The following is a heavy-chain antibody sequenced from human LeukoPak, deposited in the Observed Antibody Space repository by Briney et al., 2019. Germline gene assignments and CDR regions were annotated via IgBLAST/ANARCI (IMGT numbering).Heavy chain of an antibody. CDR2: ISNDGSTT. Sequence: GGSPRLSCAVSGFTFSRFPMHWVRQAPGKGLEWVAAISNDGSTTYDADSVKGRFTISRDKSKNTLYLQMKSLRPEDTALYYCATGFTWSLESWGQGTMVAVSS. J-gene: IGHJ4*02. CDR1: GFTFSRFP. D-gene: IGHD2-8*02. CDR3: ATGFTWSLES. V-gene: IGHV3-30*04.